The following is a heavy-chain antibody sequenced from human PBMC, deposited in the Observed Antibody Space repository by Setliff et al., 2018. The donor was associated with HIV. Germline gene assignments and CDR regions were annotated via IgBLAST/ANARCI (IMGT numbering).Heavy chain of an antibody. CDR2: IYPNTGGT. V-gene: IGHV1-2*02. Sequence: ASVKVSCKAAGYTFTDYYIHWVRQAPGQGREWMGWIYPNTGGTNYAQKFQGRVTMTRDTSISTAYMELSRLRSDDTAVYYCARSTTADWGQGTLVTVSS. CDR1: GYTFTDYY. J-gene: IGHJ4*02. CDR3: ARSTTAD. D-gene: IGHD4-17*01.